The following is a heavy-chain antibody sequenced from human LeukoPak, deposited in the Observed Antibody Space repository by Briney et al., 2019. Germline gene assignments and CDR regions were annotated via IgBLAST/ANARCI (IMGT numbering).Heavy chain of an antibody. CDR1: GGSISSYY. CDR2: IYTSGST. D-gene: IGHD2-2*01. Sequence: PSETLSLTCTVSGGSISSYYWSWIRQPAGKGLEWIGRIYTSGSTNYNPSLKSRVTISVDTSKNQFSLKLSSVTAADTAVYYCARGKYCSSTSCLYYYYYYGMDVWGQGTTVTVSS. CDR3: ARGKYCSSTSCLYYYYYYGMDV. V-gene: IGHV4-4*07. J-gene: IGHJ6*02.